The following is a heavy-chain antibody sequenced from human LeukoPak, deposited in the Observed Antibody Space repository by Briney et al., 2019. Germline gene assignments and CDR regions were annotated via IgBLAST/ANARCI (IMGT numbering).Heavy chain of an antibody. Sequence: ASVKVSCKASGYTFTSYDINWVRQATGQGLEWMGWMNPNSGNTGYAHKFQGRVTMTRNTSITTAYLEVSGLRSEDTAVYYCASARSSGYEVLDLWGQGTLVTVSA. J-gene: IGHJ5*02. V-gene: IGHV1-8*01. CDR1: GYTFTSYD. CDR3: ASARSSGYEVLDL. CDR2: MNPNSGNT. D-gene: IGHD5-12*01.